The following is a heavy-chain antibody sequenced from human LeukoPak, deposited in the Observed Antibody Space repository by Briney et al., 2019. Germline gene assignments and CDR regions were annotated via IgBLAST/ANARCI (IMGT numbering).Heavy chain of an antibody. D-gene: IGHD1-14*01. J-gene: IGHJ3*02. CDR3: AREMTGRGIFDVFDM. V-gene: IGHV3-30*04. Sequence: GGSLRLSCAASGFPFSFYAMNWVRQAPGKGLEWVALMSFDGSNTYYADSVKGRFTISRNNSINTVYLQMNSLRSDDTAVYYCAREMTGRGIFDVFDMWGQGAMVTVSS. CDR2: MSFDGSNT. CDR1: GFPFSFYA.